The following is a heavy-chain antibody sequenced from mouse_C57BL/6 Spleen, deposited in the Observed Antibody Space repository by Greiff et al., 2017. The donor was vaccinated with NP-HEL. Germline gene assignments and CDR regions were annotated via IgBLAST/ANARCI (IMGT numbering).Heavy chain of an antibody. D-gene: IGHD2-4*01. CDR1: GYAFSSSW. V-gene: IGHV1-82*01. Sequence: VKLQQSGPELVKPGASVKISCKASGYAFSSSWMNWVKQRPGKGLEWIGRIYPGDGDTNYNGKFKGKATLTADKSSSTAYMQLSSLTSEDSAVYFCAREDMITKAMDYWGQGTSVTVSS. CDR2: IYPGDGDT. CDR3: AREDMITKAMDY. J-gene: IGHJ4*01.